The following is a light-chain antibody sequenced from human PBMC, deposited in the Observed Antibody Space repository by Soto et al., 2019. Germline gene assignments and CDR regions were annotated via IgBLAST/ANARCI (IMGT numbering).Light chain of an antibody. J-gene: IGLJ1*01. V-gene: IGLV2-23*01. Sequence: QSALTQPPSASGSPGQSVTISCTGTSSDVGKYDYVSWFQHHPGKAPKLIIYEGSKRPSGVSNRFSGSKSGNTASLTISGLQAEDEADYYCCSYAGSDTPYVFGTGTKVTVL. CDR3: CSYAGSDTPYV. CDR2: EGS. CDR1: SSDVGKYDY.